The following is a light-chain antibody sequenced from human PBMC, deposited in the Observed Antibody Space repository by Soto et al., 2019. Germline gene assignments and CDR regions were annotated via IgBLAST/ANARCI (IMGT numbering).Light chain of an antibody. J-gene: IGLJ3*02. CDR1: SGHSSDI. CDR3: ETWDSNTHTV. CDR2: LEGSGSY. Sequence: QSVLTQSSSASASLGSSVKLTCTLSSGHSSDIIAWHQQQPGKAPRYLMKLEGSGSYHKGSGAPDRFSGSSSGADRYLTISNLQFEDAADYYCETWDSNTHTVFGGGTKLTVL. V-gene: IGLV4-60*02.